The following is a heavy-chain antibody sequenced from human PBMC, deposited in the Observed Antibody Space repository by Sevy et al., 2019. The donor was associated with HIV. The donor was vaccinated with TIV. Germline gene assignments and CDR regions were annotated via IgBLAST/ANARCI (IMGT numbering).Heavy chain of an antibody. D-gene: IGHD1-26*01. V-gene: IGHV3-15*01. CDR2: IKRKSEGGTR. Sequence: GGSLRLSCAASGFTFSNAWMSWVRQAPGKGLEWVGRIKRKSEGGTRDFAPPVKGRFAISRDDSKNTLYLQMDSLKTEDTAVYYCAAGVGASDFDYWGQGILVTVSS. J-gene: IGHJ4*02. CDR1: GFTFSNAW. CDR3: AAGVGASDFDY.